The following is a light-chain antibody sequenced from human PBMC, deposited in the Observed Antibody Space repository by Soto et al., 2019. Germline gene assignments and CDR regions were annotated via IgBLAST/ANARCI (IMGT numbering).Light chain of an antibody. J-gene: IGLJ3*02. CDR1: SSDVGSYNF. CDR2: EVS. CDR3: CSDAGSSTPRV. V-gene: IGLV2-23*02. Sequence: QSALTQPASVSGSPGQSITISCTGTSSDVGSYNFVSWYQQHPGKAPKLMIYEVSKRPSGVSNRFSGSKSGNTASLTISGLQAEDEADYYCCSDAGSSTPRVFGGGTKVTVL.